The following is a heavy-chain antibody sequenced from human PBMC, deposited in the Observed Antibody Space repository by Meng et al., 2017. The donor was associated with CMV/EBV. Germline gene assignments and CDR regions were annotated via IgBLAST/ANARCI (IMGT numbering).Heavy chain of an antibody. D-gene: IGHD2-2*01. CDR2: INWNGGNT. CDR1: GFTFDDYG. Sequence: GESLKISCAASGFTFDDYGMSWGRQAPGKGLEWVSGINWNGGNTGYVDSVKGRFTISRASAKNSLSLQMNSLRADDTALYYCARGYQLKPFDLWGQGTMVTVSS. CDR3: ARGYQLKPFDL. J-gene: IGHJ3*01. V-gene: IGHV3-20*04.